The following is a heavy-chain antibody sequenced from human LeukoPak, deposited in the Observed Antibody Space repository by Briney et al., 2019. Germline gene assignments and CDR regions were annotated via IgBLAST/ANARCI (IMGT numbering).Heavy chain of an antibody. J-gene: IGHJ4*02. Sequence: GGSLRLSCAASGFTFSTHGMSWVRQAPGKGPEWVSAISSSGAGTFYADSVKGRFTISRDNSRTTLYLQMHSLRAEDTAVYYCAKAAPGTTVTRDHFDYWGQGTLVTVSS. CDR1: GFTFSTHG. CDR2: ISSSGAGT. D-gene: IGHD4-17*01. CDR3: AKAAPGTTVTRDHFDY. V-gene: IGHV3-23*01.